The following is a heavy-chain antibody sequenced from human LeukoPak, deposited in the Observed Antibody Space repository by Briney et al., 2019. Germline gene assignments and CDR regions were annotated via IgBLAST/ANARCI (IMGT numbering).Heavy chain of an antibody. Sequence: SGGSLRLSCAASGFTFSSYEMNWVRQAPGKGLEWVSYISSSGSTIYYADSVKGRFTISRDNTKNSLYLQMNSLRAEDTAVYYCARDQSRITMVRGRYVMDVWGKGTTVTVSS. V-gene: IGHV3-48*03. CDR1: GFTFSSYE. CDR2: ISSSGSTI. J-gene: IGHJ6*04. D-gene: IGHD3-10*01. CDR3: ARDQSRITMVRGRYVMDV.